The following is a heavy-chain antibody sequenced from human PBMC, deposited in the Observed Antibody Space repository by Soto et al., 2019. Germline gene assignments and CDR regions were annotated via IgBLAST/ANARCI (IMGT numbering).Heavy chain of an antibody. V-gene: IGHV4-59*01. CDR3: ARGGNRYGSGTYYDYYFDY. J-gene: IGHJ4*02. CDR1: GGSISSYY. D-gene: IGHD3-10*01. CDR2: ISYSGNT. Sequence: SETLSLTCNISGGSISSYYWSWIRQSPGKGLEWIAYISYSGNTNYNPSLKSRVTISVDTSKNQFSLKLSYMTAADTVVYYCARGGNRYGSGTYYDYYFDYWGQGTLVTVS.